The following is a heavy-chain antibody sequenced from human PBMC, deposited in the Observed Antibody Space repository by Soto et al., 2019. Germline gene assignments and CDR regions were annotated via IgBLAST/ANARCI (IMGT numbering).Heavy chain of an antibody. Sequence: GESLKISCKGSVYSFSSYWIAWVRQMPGKGLEWMGIISPGDSDTKYSQSFQGQVTISADKSISTAFLQWNSLKASDTAMYYCARHATYYDILTGYYFDYWGQGTPVTVSS. CDR1: VYSFSSYW. J-gene: IGHJ4*02. D-gene: IGHD3-9*01. CDR2: ISPGDSDT. V-gene: IGHV5-51*01. CDR3: ARHATYYDILTGYYFDY.